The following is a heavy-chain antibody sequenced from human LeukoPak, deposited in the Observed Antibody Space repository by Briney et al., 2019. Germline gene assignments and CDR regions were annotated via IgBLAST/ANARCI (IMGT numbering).Heavy chain of an antibody. V-gene: IGHV1-2*06. CDR3: ARWQWYYDSSGYYGGDY. CDR2: INPNSGGT. D-gene: IGHD3-22*01. J-gene: IGHJ4*02. CDR1: GYTFTSYY. Sequence: GASVKVSCKASGYTFTSYYMHWVRQAPGQGLEWMGRINPNSGGTNYAQKFQGRVTMTRDTSISTAYMELSRLRSDDTAVYYCARWQWYYDSSGYYGGDYWGQGTLVTVSS.